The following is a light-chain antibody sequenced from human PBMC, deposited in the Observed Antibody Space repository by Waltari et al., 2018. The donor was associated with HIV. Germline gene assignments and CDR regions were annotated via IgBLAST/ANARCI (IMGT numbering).Light chain of an antibody. CDR2: RDS. V-gene: IGLV1-40*01. Sequence: QSVLPQPPSVSGAPGQRVTVSCTGSSSNIGAAFDVHWYQQLPGKAPKLLSFRDSNRPSGVPDRVSGSKSGTSASLAITGLQAEDEADYHCQSYDSSRSGGIFGGGTKLTVL. J-gene: IGLJ2*01. CDR1: SSNIGAAFD. CDR3: QSYDSSRSGGI.